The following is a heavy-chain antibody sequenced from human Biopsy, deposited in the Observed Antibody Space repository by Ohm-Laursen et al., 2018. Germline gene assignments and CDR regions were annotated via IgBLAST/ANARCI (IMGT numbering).Heavy chain of an antibody. V-gene: IGHV1-2*02. CDR3: ARLAYSEYRRDPLDV. Sequence: ASVKVSCKASGYNFNAYYMQWVRQAPGQGLEWMGWINPNNGGTNYAHKFQGRVTMTRDTPISTAYMHLSGLTSDDTAVYYCARLAYSEYRRDPLDVWGQGTMVTVSS. J-gene: IGHJ3*01. D-gene: IGHD5-18*01. CDR1: GYNFNAYY. CDR2: INPNNGGT.